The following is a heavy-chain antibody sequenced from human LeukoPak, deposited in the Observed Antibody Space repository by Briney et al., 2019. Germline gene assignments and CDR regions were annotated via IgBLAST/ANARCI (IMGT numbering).Heavy chain of an antibody. CDR3: AKGDGGSVTTTDFEH. CDR2: ITGSGGST. D-gene: IGHD4-17*01. V-gene: IGHV3-23*01. CDR1: GFTFSNYA. Sequence: GGSLRLSCAASGFTFSNYALSWVRQVPGKGLEWVSGITGSGGSTYYADSVKGRFTISRDNSKNTLYPQMNSLRAEDTAVYFCAKGDGGSVTTTDFEHWGQGTLVTVSS. J-gene: IGHJ4*02.